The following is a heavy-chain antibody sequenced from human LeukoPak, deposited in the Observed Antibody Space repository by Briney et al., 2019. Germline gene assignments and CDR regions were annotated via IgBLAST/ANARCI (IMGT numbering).Heavy chain of an antibody. J-gene: IGHJ6*03. D-gene: IGHD6-13*01. Sequence: PSQTLSLTCTVSGGSISSGSYYWSWIRQPAGKGLEWIGRIYTSGSTNYNPSLKSRVTISVDTSKNQFSLKLSSVTAADTAVYYCAREGQYSSSWYEIYYYYMDVWGKGTTVTVSS. V-gene: IGHV4-61*02. CDR1: GGSISSGSYY. CDR3: AREGQYSSSWYEIYYYYMDV. CDR2: IYTSGST.